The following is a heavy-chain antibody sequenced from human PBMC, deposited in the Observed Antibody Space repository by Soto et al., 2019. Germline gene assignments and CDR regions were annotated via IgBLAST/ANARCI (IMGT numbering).Heavy chain of an antibody. CDR2: MNPNSGNT. J-gene: IGHJ4*02. CDR1: GYTFTSYD. V-gene: IGHV1-8*01. D-gene: IGHD3-10*01. Sequence: ASVKVSCKASGYTFTSYDINWVRQATGQGLEWMGWMNPNSGNTGYAQKFQGRVTMTRNTSISTAYMELSSLRSEDTAVYYCARGRNEEGDYYGSGSYYDYWGQGTLVTVSS. CDR3: ARGRNEEGDYYGSGSYYDY.